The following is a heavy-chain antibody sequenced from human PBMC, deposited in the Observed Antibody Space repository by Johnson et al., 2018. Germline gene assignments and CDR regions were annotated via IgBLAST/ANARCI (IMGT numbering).Heavy chain of an antibody. CDR1: GLTFRSYG. CDR3: VRDAPFTNYYSYGMDV. CDR2: IWYDGSNK. Sequence: QVQLVESGGGVVQPGRSLRLSCAASGLTFRSYGMHWVRQAPGKGLEWVAIIWYDGSNKYYADSVKGRFTIARDNAKNSLYLQMNSLRAGDTAVYYCVRDAPFTNYYSYGMDVWGQGTTVTVSS. J-gene: IGHJ6*02. V-gene: IGHV3-33*01.